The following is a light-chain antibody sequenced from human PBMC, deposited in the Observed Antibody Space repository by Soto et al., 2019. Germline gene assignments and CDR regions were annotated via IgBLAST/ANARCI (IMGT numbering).Light chain of an antibody. CDR1: QSISSW. J-gene: IGKJ1*01. Sequence: DIQMTRSPSTLSASVGDRVTITCRASQSISSWLAWYQQKPGKAPKLLIYAASSLESGVPSRFSGSRSGTDFTLTISSLQPDDFATYYCQHYNSNPWTFGQGTKVDIK. CDR2: AAS. V-gene: IGKV1-5*01. CDR3: QHYNSNPWT.